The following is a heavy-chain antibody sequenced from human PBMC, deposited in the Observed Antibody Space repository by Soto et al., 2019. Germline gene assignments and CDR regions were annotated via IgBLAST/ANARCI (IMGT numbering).Heavy chain of an antibody. CDR1: GYTFTSYG. CDR2: ISAYNGNT. Sequence: ASVKVSCKASGYTFTSYGISWVRQAPGQGLEWMGWISAYNGNTNYAQKLQGRVTMTTDTSTSTAYMELRSLRSDDTAVYYCARRFDFWSGYFEEGSVYWFDPWGQGTLVTVSS. CDR3: ARRFDFWSGYFEEGSVYWFDP. V-gene: IGHV1-18*01. D-gene: IGHD3-3*01. J-gene: IGHJ5*02.